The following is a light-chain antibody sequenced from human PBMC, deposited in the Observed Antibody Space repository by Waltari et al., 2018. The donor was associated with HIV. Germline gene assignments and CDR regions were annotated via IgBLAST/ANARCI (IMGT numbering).Light chain of an antibody. CDR1: ISDVGTYNR. CDR2: EIK. Sequence: QSALTQPPCVSASPGQSVTISCTGTISDVGTYNRVAWYLQPPGTAPRINIYEIKNRPSGVPDRFSGSKSGNTASLTISGLQAEDEADYYCSSYRTNNTIVFGTGTKVTVL. V-gene: IGLV2-18*02. J-gene: IGLJ1*01. CDR3: SSYRTNNTIV.